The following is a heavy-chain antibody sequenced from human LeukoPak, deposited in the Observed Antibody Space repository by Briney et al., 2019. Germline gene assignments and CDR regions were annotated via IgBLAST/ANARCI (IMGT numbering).Heavy chain of an antibody. V-gene: IGHV1-2*02. J-gene: IGHJ6*03. Sequence: ASVKVSCKASGYTFTDYYMHWVRQAPGQGLEWMGWINPNSGGTNYAQKFQGRVTMTRDTPISTAYMELSRLRSDDTAVHYCARSPYYYYYMDVWGKGTTVTVSS. CDR1: GYTFTDYY. CDR3: ARSPYYYYYMDV. CDR2: INPNSGGT.